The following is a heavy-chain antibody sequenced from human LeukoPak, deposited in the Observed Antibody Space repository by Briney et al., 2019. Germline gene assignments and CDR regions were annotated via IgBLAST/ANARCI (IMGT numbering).Heavy chain of an antibody. Sequence: SVKVSCKASGGTFSSYAISWVRQAPGQGLEWMGGIIPIFGTANYAQKFQGRVTITADESTSTAYMELSSLRSEDTAVYYCAKVREDIVVVPHAAFDYWGQGTLVTLSS. CDR1: GGTFSSYA. V-gene: IGHV1-69*13. D-gene: IGHD2-2*01. J-gene: IGHJ4*02. CDR3: AKVREDIVVVPHAAFDY. CDR2: IIPIFGTA.